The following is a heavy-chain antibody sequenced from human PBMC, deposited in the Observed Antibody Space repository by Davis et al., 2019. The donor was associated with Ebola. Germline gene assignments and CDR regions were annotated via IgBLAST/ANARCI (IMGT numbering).Heavy chain of an antibody. D-gene: IGHD3-3*01. Sequence: AASVKVSCKASGGTFSSYAISWVRQAPGQGLEWMGGIIPIFGTANYAQKFQGRVTITADESTSTAYMELSSLRSEDTAVYYCARQRISIFGVAPTFDFWGQGALVTVSS. CDR1: GGTFSSYA. V-gene: IGHV1-69*13. J-gene: IGHJ4*02. CDR3: ARQRISIFGVAPTFDF. CDR2: IIPIFGTA.